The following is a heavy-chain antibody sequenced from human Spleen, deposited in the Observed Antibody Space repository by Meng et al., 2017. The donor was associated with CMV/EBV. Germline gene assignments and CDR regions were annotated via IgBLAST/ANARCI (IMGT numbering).Heavy chain of an antibody. D-gene: IGHD3-10*01. CDR3: ARVSDWFDP. CDR2: IYSSGTT. CDR1: GGSISSYY. V-gene: IGHV4-4*07. J-gene: IGHJ5*02. Sequence: QGQRQEPGPGLVKPSVPPSLTCTVAGGSISSYYWSWIRQPAGKGLEWIGRIYSSGTTDYNPSLKSRVTLSIDTSKNHFSLKLNSVTAADTAVYYCARVSDWFDPWGQGTLVTVSS.